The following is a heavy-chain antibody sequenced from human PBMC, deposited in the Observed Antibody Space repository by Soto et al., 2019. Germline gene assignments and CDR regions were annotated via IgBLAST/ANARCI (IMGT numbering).Heavy chain of an antibody. CDR1: GFTFSNAW. CDR3: TTDPYCSGGSCYSVVAFDI. Sequence: GGSLRLSCAASGFTFSNAWMSWVRQAPGKGLEWVGRIKSKTDGGTTDYAAPVKGRFTISRDDSKNTLYLQMNSLKTEDTAVYYCTTDPYCSGGSCYSVVAFDIWGQGTMVTVSS. CDR2: IKSKTDGGTT. V-gene: IGHV3-15*01. D-gene: IGHD2-15*01. J-gene: IGHJ3*02.